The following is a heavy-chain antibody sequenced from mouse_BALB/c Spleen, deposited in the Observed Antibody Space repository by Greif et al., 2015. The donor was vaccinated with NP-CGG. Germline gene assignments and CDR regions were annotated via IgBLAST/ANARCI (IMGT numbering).Heavy chain of an antibody. Sequence: EVKLVESGGGLVQPGGSLRLSCATSGFTFSDFYMEWVRQPPGKRLEWIAASRNKANDYTTEYSASVKGWFIVSRDTSQSILYLQMNALRAEDTAIYYCARDGNYWYFDVWGAGTTVTVSS. CDR2: SRNKANDYTT. CDR1: GFTFSDFY. V-gene: IGHV7-1*02. J-gene: IGHJ1*01. CDR3: ARDGNYWYFDV.